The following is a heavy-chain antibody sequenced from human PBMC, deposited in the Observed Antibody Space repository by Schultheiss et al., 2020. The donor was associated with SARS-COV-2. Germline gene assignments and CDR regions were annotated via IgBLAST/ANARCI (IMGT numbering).Heavy chain of an antibody. V-gene: IGHV4-38-2*01. CDR1: GYSISSAYY. CDR2: IYHSGST. CDR3: ARAYYYDSSGYYYGPPDY. D-gene: IGHD3-22*01. J-gene: IGHJ4*02. Sequence: SETLSLTCAVSGYSISSAYYWGWIRQPPGKGLEWIGSIYHSGSTYYNPSLKSRVTISVDTSKNQFSLKLSSVTAADTAVYYCARAYYYDSSGYYYGPPDYWGQGTLVTVSS.